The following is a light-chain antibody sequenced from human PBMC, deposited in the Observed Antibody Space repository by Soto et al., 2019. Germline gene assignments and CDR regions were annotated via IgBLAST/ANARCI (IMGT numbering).Light chain of an antibody. Sequence: DIVMTQSLLSLPVTPGEPASISCRSSQSLLHSNGYNYLDWYLQKPGQSPQLLIYLGSNRASGVPDRFSGSGSGTDFTLKSSTLEAEDVGVYYCMQDLQTPYTFGQGTKLEIK. CDR2: LGS. J-gene: IGKJ2*01. CDR3: MQDLQTPYT. CDR1: QSLLHSNGYNY. V-gene: IGKV2-28*01.